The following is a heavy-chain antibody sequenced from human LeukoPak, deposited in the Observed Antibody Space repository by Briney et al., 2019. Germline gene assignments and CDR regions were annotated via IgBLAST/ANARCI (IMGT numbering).Heavy chain of an antibody. V-gene: IGHV3-23*01. Sequence: GGSLRLSCAGSGFTFSSYAMTWVRQAPGKGLEWVSAINGNGYSTYYADSVKGRFTVSRDNSKNTLYLQMNSLRAEDTARYYCAKQKGYCSGGSCYYSDYWGQGTLVTVSS. CDR3: AKQKGYCSGGSCYYSDY. J-gene: IGHJ4*02. CDR1: GFTFSSYA. D-gene: IGHD2-15*01. CDR2: INGNGYST.